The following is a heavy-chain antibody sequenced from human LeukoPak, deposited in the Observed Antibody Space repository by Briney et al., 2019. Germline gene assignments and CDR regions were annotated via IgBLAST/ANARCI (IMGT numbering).Heavy chain of an antibody. V-gene: IGHV4-34*01. D-gene: IGHD3-10*01. Sequence: PSETLSLTCAVYGGSFSGYYWSWIRQPPGEGLEWIGEINHSGSTNYNPSLKSRVTISVDTSKNQFSLKLSSVTAADTAVYYCARDNDFGGAIHYWGQGTLVTVSS. J-gene: IGHJ4*02. CDR2: INHSGST. CDR1: GGSFSGYY. CDR3: ARDNDFGGAIHY.